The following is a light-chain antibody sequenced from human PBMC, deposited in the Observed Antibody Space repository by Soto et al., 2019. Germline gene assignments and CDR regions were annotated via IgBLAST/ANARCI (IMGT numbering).Light chain of an antibody. CDR3: QSYDSSLSGYVV. J-gene: IGLJ2*01. Sequence: QSVLKQPPSVSGAPGQRVTISCTGSSSNIGAGYDVHWYQQLPGTAPKLLIYGNSNRPSGVPDRFSGSKSGTSASLAITGLQAEDGADYYCQSYDSSLSGYVVFGGGTKVTVL. CDR1: SSNIGAGYD. CDR2: GNS. V-gene: IGLV1-40*01.